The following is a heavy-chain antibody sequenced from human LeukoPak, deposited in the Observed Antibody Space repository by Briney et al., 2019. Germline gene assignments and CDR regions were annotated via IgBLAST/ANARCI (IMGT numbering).Heavy chain of an antibody. D-gene: IGHD6-19*01. CDR3: ARGYTDGWLIGY. Sequence: SETLSVTGGGLGGSMPGEECGCIRQPPGQGLEWIGYIYYSGSANYHPSLKSRVIISRDTYKNQFSLRLSSVFAADTTAYYCARGYTDGWLIGYWGQGTLVTVSS. V-gene: IGHV4-59*08. CDR1: GGSMPGEE. J-gene: IGHJ4*02. CDR2: IYYSGSA.